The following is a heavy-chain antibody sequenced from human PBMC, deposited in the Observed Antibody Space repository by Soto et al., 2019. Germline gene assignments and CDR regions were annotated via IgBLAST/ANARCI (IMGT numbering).Heavy chain of an antibody. Sequence: EVQLVESGGGLVKPGGSLRLSCAASGFTFSNAWMSWVRQAPGKGLEWVGRIKSKTDGGTTDYAAPVKGRFTISRDDSQNTLYLQMNSLKTEDTAVYYCTTGWDILTGFLIDYWGQGTLVTVSS. CDR2: IKSKTDGGTT. CDR3: TTGWDILTGFLIDY. V-gene: IGHV3-15*01. D-gene: IGHD3-9*01. CDR1: GFTFSNAW. J-gene: IGHJ4*02.